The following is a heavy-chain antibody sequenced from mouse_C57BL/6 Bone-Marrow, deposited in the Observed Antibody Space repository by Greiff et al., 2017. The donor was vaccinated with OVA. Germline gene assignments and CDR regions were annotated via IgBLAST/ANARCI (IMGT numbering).Heavy chain of an antibody. D-gene: IGHD2-3*01. Sequence: VQLKESGGGLVQPGGSMKLSCAASGFTFSDAWMDWVRQSPEKGLEWVAEIRNKANNHATYYAESVKGRFTISRDDSKSSVYLQMNSLRAEDTGIYYCTRRMGRNYFDYWGQGTTLTVSS. CDR2: IRNKANNHAT. J-gene: IGHJ2*01. CDR1: GFTFSDAW. CDR3: TRRMGRNYFDY. V-gene: IGHV6-6*01.